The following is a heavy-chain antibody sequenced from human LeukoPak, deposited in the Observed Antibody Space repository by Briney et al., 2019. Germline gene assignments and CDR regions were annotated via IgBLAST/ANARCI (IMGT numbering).Heavy chain of an antibody. CDR1: GFTFSTYW. CDR2: ISSDGSIT. CDR3: ARDWQQWLGGYYYYHGMDV. Sequence: QAGGSLRLSCAASGFTFSTYWMHWVRQAPGKGLVWVSRISSDGSITGYADSVKGRFTISRDNAKNTLYLQMNSLRAEDTAVYYCARDWQQWLGGYYYYHGMDVWGQGTTVTVSS. J-gene: IGHJ6*02. D-gene: IGHD6-19*01. V-gene: IGHV3-74*01.